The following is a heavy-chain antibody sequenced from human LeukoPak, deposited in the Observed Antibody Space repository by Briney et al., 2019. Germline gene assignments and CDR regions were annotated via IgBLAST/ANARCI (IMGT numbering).Heavy chain of an antibody. J-gene: IGHJ4*02. D-gene: IGHD4-11*01. Sequence: GESLMISCKGSGYSFTTYWIGWVRQMPGKGLEWMGIIYPGDFDTRYSPSFQGQVTISVDKSISTAYLQWSSLKASDTAMYYCARSITTDGYAYWGQGTLVTVSS. CDR2: IYPGDFDT. V-gene: IGHV5-51*01. CDR1: GYSFTTYW. CDR3: ARSITTDGYAY.